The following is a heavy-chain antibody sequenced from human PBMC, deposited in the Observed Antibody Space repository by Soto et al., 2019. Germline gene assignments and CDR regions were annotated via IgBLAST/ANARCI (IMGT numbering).Heavy chain of an antibody. D-gene: IGHD1-1*01. CDR1: GYIFTDCH. CDR3: ARDATTTETSTFDY. CDR2: IDPKNGLP. Sequence: GASLKVSCKASGYIFTDCHIHWVRQAPGKGIAWMWWIDPKNGLPNFSEKFRGRVSMTTDKSLNTADMEMRSLTSEATGVYYCARDATTTETSTFDYWGQGTPVTVSS. J-gene: IGHJ4*02. V-gene: IGHV1-2*02.